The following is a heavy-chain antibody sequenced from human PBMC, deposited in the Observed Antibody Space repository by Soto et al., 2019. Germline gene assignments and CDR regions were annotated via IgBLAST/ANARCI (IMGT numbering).Heavy chain of an antibody. D-gene: IGHD6-13*01. CDR3: ARAPYRIAADGTGHDAFDI. J-gene: IGHJ3*02. CDR1: GGTFSSYA. CDR2: IIPIFGTA. Sequence: ASVKVSCKASGGTFSSYAISWVRQAPGQGLEWMGGIIPIFGTANYAQKFQGRVTITADESTSTAYMELSSLRSEDTAVYYCARAPYRIAADGTGHDAFDIWGQGTMVTVSS. V-gene: IGHV1-69*13.